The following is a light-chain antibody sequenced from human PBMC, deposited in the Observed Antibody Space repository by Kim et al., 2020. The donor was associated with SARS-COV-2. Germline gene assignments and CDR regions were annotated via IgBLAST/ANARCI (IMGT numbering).Light chain of an antibody. CDR3: QHRGT. J-gene: IGKJ1*01. CDR1: QSVSSN. CDR2: GAS. V-gene: IGKV3-15*01. Sequence: ATLSVSPGEKATPTCRASQSVSSNLAWYQQKPGQAPRLLIYGASTRATGVPARFSGVGSGTEFTLTISSLQSEDFAVYYCQHRGTFGQGTKVDIK.